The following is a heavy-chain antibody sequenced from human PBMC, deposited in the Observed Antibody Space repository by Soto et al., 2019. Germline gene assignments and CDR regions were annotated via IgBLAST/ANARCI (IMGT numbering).Heavy chain of an antibody. D-gene: IGHD3-16*01. CDR1: GFTFSSYE. V-gene: IGHV3-48*03. CDR3: ASLTYDYVWGSLS. Sequence: GGSLRLSCAASGFTFSSYEMNWVRQAPGKGLEWVSYISSSGSTIYYADSVKGRFTISRDNAKNSLYLQMNSLRAEDTAVYYCASLTYDYVWGSLSWGQGTLVTVSS. CDR2: ISSSGSTI. J-gene: IGHJ4*02.